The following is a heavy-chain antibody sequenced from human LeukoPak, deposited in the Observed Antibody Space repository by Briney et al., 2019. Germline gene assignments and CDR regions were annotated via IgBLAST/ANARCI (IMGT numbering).Heavy chain of an antibody. Sequence: GGSLRLSWAASGFTFSSYGMHWVRQAPGKGLEWVAVISYDGSNKYYADSVKGRFTISRDNSKNTLYLQMNSLRAEDTAVYYCAKDGDYYGSGKGGFDYWGQGTPVTVSS. CDR1: GFTFSSYG. CDR3: AKDGDYYGSGKGGFDY. J-gene: IGHJ4*02. CDR2: ISYDGSNK. V-gene: IGHV3-30*18. D-gene: IGHD3-10*01.